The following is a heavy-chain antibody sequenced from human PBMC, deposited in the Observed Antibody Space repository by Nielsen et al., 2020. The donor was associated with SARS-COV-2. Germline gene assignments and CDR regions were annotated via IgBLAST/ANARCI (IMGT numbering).Heavy chain of an antibody. CDR1: GFTFSSYG. CDR3: ARAITGYSYGFDY. D-gene: IGHD5-18*01. Sequence: GESLKISCAASGFTFSSYGMHWVRQAPGKGLEWVAVIWYDGSNKYYADSVKGRFTISRDNSKNTLYLQMNSLRAEDTAVYYCARAITGYSYGFDYWGQGTLVTVSS. V-gene: IGHV3-33*01. J-gene: IGHJ4*02. CDR2: IWYDGSNK.